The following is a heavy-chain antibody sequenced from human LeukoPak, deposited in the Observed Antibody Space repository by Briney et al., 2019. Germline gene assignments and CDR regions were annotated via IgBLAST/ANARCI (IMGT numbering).Heavy chain of an antibody. CDR2: FDPEYGET. J-gene: IGHJ3*02. CDR3: ATPIRAPHAFAI. V-gene: IGHV1-24*01. D-gene: IGHD5-12*01. CDR1: GYSLTELS. Sequence: ASVKVACKVSGYSLTELSMHWVRQAPGKGLEWMGGFDPEYGETSYAQKLQVRVTMTEDTSTDTAYMELSSLRSEDTAVYYCATPIRAPHAFAIWGQGPMVTVSS.